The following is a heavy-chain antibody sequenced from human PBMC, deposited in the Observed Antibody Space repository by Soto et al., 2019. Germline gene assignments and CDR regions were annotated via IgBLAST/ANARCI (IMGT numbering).Heavy chain of an antibody. Sequence: PSETLSLTCTVSGGSISSSSYYWGWIRQPPGKGLEWIGSIYYSGSTYYNPSLKSRVTISVDTSKNQFSLKLSSVTAADTAVYYCAGNTRSGWYAYWGQGTLVTVSS. CDR1: GGSISSSSYY. CDR3: AGNTRSGWYAY. D-gene: IGHD6-19*01. CDR2: IYYSGST. V-gene: IGHV4-39*01. J-gene: IGHJ4*02.